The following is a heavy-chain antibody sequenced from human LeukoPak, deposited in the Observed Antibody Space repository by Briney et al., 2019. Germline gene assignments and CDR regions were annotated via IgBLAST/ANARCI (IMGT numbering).Heavy chain of an antibody. J-gene: IGHJ4*02. V-gene: IGHV3-30*02. CDR2: IRYDGSNQ. CDR1: GFSFSSYA. D-gene: IGHD4-17*01. CDR3: VKSGPDFGDLPSEYYFDF. Sequence: GGSLRPSCAASGFSFSSYAMHWVRQAPGKGLEWVAVIRYDGSNQYYADSVRGRFTISRDNSKNTLHLQMNSLRAEDTAAYYCVKSGPDFGDLPSEYYFDFWGQGTLVNVSS.